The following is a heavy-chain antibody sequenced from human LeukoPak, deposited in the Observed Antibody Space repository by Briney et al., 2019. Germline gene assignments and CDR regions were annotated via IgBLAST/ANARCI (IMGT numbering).Heavy chain of an antibody. CDR1: GFTVSSNY. CDR3: ARSSPPHITIFGVVPDYFDY. J-gene: IGHJ4*02. D-gene: IGHD3-3*01. CDR2: IYRGGST. Sequence: GGSLRLSCAASGFTVSSNYMSWVRQAPGKGLEWVSVIYRGGSTYYADSVKGRFTISRDNSKHTLYLQMNSLRAEDTAVYYCARSSPPHITIFGVVPDYFDYWGQGTLVTVSS. V-gene: IGHV3-53*01.